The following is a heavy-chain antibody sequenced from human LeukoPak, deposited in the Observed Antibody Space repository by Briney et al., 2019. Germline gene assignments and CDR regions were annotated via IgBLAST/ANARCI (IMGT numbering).Heavy chain of an antibody. J-gene: IGHJ4*02. D-gene: IGHD3-22*01. CDR1: GGTFSSYA. CDR2: IIPILGIA. V-gene: IGHV1-69*04. Sequence: ASVKVSCKASGGTFSSYAISWVRQAPGQGLEWMGRIIPILGIANYAQKFQGRVTITADKSTSTAYMELSSLRSEDTAVYYCASPYYYDSSGYHFDYWGQGTLVTVSS. CDR3: ASPYYYDSSGYHFDY.